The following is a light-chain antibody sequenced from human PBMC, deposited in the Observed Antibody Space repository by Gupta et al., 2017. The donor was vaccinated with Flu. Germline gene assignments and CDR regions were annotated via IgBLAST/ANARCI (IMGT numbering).Light chain of an antibody. Sequence: DILMTQTPLSLSVTAGQPASISCTSSQRLLPSEGMTYSYGYLQKPGQSPPLMIYVVASTLCGVTDRVSGSLGGTDFTRKISRAEDEDGVGDDGMQGIHLFGQGTKLETK. J-gene: IGKJ2*01. CDR1: QRLLPSEGMTY. V-gene: IGKV2-29*01. CDR2: VVA. CDR3: MQGIHL.